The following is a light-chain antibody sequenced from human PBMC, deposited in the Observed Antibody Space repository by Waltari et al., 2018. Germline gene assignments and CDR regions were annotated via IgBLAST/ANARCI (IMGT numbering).Light chain of an antibody. CDR3: MQGTHWPYT. CDR1: QSLLHSNGNNY. CDR2: LGS. Sequence: DIVVTQSPLSLPVPPGEPASISCRSSQSLLHSNGNNYWDWYLQKPGQSRQLLIYLGSNRASGVPDRFSGSGSGTDFTLKISRVEAEDVGVYYCMQGTHWPYTFGQGTKLDIK. V-gene: IGKV2-28*01. J-gene: IGKJ2*01.